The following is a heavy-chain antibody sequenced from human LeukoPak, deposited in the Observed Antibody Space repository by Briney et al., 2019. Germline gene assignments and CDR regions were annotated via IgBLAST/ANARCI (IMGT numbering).Heavy chain of an antibody. CDR1: GFSFNTYD. CDR3: ARDMGASHIRPLDV. Sequence: PGRSLRLSCAASGFSFNTYDMHWVRQAPGQGLEWVAVLWSDGINKNYADSVKGRFTMSRDNSKNMLYLEMNSLRAEDTAVYYCARDMGASHIRPLDVWGQGTVVTVSS. CDR2: LWSDGINK. J-gene: IGHJ3*01. V-gene: IGHV3-33*01.